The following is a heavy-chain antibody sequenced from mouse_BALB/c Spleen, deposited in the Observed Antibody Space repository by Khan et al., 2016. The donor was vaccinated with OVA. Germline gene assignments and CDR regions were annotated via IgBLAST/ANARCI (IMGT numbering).Heavy chain of an antibody. CDR3: ARSSSYWDSDV. CDR2: INTYTGEP. J-gene: IGHJ1*01. V-gene: IGHV9-1*02. Sequence: QIQLVQSGPELKKPGETVKISCKASGYTFTNYGMNWVKQAPGKGLKWMGWINTYTGEPTYADDFKGRFVFSLGTSASTAYLQISNLKNEDMTTYVGARSSSYWDSDVWGAGTTVTVSS. CDR1: GYTFTNYG. D-gene: IGHD1-3*01.